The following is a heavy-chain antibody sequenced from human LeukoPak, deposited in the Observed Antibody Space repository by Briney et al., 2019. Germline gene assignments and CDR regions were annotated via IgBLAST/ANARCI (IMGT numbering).Heavy chain of an antibody. CDR1: GFTFGSYW. Sequence: GGSLRLSCAASGFTFGSYWMSWVRQAPGKGLEWVANIKQDGSEKYYVDSVKGRFTISRDNAKNSLYLQMNSLRAEDTAVYYCASEANWGQGTLVTVSS. CDR3: ASEAN. J-gene: IGHJ4*02. CDR2: IKQDGSEK. V-gene: IGHV3-7*01.